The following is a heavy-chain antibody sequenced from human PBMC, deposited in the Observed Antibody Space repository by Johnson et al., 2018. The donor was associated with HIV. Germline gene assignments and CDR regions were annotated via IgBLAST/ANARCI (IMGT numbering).Heavy chain of an antibody. D-gene: IGHD4-23*01. CDR1: GFTFSSYC. Sequence: QMLLVESGGGVVQPGKSLRLSCVASGFTFSSYCMHWVRQTPGKGLQWVANIWYDGNNKYYADSVKGRFTVSRDNSKNTLYLQMNSLRAEDTAMYYCAKSPAKDHGGNSSAFDIWGQGTMVTVSS. V-gene: IGHV3-33*06. J-gene: IGHJ3*02. CDR2: IWYDGNNK. CDR3: AKSPAKDHGGNSSAFDI.